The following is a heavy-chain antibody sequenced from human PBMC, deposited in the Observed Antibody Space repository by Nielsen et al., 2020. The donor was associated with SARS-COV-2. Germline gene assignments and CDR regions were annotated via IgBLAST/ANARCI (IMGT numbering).Heavy chain of an antibody. V-gene: IGHV3-30*18. J-gene: IGHJ5*02. CDR3: AKDREHFDFWSSYPGNWFDP. Sequence: GESLKISCAASGFTFSSYGMHWVRQAPGKGLEWVAVISYDGSNKYYADSVKGRFTISRDNSKNTLYLQMNSLRAEDTAVYYCAKDREHFDFWSSYPGNWFDPWGQGSLVTVSS. CDR1: GFTFSSYG. CDR2: ISYDGSNK. D-gene: IGHD3-3*01.